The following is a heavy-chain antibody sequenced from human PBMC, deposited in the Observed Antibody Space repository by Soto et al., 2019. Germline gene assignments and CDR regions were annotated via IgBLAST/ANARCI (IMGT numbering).Heavy chain of an antibody. CDR3: ARASDGVSVIDAFDI. CDR1: GGTFSSYI. V-gene: IGHV1-69*02. J-gene: IGHJ3*02. D-gene: IGHD3-16*02. Sequence: SVKVSCKASGGTFSSYIISWVRQAPGQGLEWMGRIIPILGIANYAQKFQGRVTITADKSTSTAYMELSSLRSEDTAVYYCARASDGVSVIDAFDIWGQGTMVTV. CDR2: IIPILGIA.